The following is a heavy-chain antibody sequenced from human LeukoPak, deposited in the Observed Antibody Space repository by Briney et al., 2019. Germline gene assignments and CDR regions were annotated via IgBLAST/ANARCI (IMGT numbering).Heavy chain of an antibody. D-gene: IGHD3-22*01. Sequence: GESLTLSCAVSGSTLSNYGMSWVRQAPGKGLEWVGGISDSGGRTNYADPVKGWFTISRDNPKNTLYLQMNSLRAEDTAVYFCAKRGVVIRVILVGFHKEAYYFDSWGQGALVAVSS. CDR1: GSTLSNYG. J-gene: IGHJ4*02. V-gene: IGHV3-23*01. CDR2: ISDSGGRT. CDR3: AKRGVVIRVILVGFHKEAYYFDS.